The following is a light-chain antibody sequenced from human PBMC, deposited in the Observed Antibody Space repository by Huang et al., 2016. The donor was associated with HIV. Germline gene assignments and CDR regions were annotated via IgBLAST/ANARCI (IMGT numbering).Light chain of an antibody. CDR3: QHYDNLRT. CDR2: DAS. Sequence: DIQMTQSPSSLSASVGDRVTITCQASQDISNYLNWYQQKTGKAPKLLIYDASKLEKGVSSRFSGSGSGTDFTFTISSLQPEDIATYYCQHYDNLRTFGQGTKVEIK. J-gene: IGKJ1*01. CDR1: QDISNY. V-gene: IGKV1-33*01.